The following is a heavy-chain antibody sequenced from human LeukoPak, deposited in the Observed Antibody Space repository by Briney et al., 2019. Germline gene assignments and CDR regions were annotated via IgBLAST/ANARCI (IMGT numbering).Heavy chain of an antibody. CDR2: INHSGSI. Sequence: PSETLSLTCAVYGGSFSGYYWSWIRQAPGKGLEWIGEINHSGSIIYKPSLKSRFTISVVTSKNPRSLRLTSGAAADMAVYYWAREAQYCRGSSCDGGYFQHWGQGTLVTVSS. D-gene: IGHD2-15*01. V-gene: IGHV4-34*01. CDR1: GGSFSGYY. J-gene: IGHJ1*01. CDR3: AREAQYCRGSSCDGGYFQH.